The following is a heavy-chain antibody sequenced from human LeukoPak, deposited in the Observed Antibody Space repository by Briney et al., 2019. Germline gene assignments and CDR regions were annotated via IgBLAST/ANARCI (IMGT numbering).Heavy chain of an antibody. J-gene: IGHJ6*02. CDR3: ASPRPRTSYDFWSGYYSVCGMDV. V-gene: IGHV1-69*13. CDR2: IIPIFGTA. Sequence: EASVKVSCKASGGTFSSYAISWVRQAPGQGLEWMGGIIPIFGTANYAQKFQGRVTITADESTSTAYMELSSLRSEDTAVYYCASPRPRTSYDFWSGYYSVCGMDVWGQGTTVTVSS. D-gene: IGHD3-3*01. CDR1: GGTFSSYA.